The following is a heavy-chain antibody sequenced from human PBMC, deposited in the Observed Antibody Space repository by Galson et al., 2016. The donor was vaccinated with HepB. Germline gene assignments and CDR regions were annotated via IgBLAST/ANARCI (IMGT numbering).Heavy chain of an antibody. V-gene: IGHV5-51*01. D-gene: IGHD1-26*01. CDR1: GYSFAKYW. J-gene: IGHJ4*02. CDR3: ARQVGATHDH. Sequence: QSGAEVKKPGESLKISCQGSGYSFAKYWIVWVRQMPGKGLEWMGIVYPGDSDTPHSPSFQGQVTISANKSISTASLQWSSLKASDTAMYYCARQVGATHDHRGQGTLVTVSS. CDR2: VYPGDSDT.